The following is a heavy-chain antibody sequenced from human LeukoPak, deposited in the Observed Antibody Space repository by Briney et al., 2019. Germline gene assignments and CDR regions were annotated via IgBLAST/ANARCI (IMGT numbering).Heavy chain of an antibody. Sequence: GGSLRLSCAASGFTFSDYYMCWIRQAPGKGLEWVSYISSSGSTIYYADSVKGRFTISRDNAKNSLYLQMNSLRAEDTAVYYCARKAAVAGRYYFDYWGQGTLVTVSS. CDR2: ISSSGSTI. D-gene: IGHD6-19*01. CDR3: ARKAAVAGRYYFDY. V-gene: IGHV3-11*04. CDR1: GFTFSDYY. J-gene: IGHJ4*02.